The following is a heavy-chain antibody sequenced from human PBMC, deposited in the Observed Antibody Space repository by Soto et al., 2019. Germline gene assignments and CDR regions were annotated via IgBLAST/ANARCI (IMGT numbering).Heavy chain of an antibody. J-gene: IGHJ4*02. CDR2: TRNKANSYTT. CDR1: GFTFSDHN. CDR3: ARLAPD. V-gene: IGHV3-72*01. Sequence: HPGGSLRLSCASSGFTFSDHNMDWVRQAPGRGLEWVGRTRNKANSYTTEYAASVKGRFTISRDDSKNSLYLQMNSLKIEDTAMYYCARLAPDWGQGTLVTVSS.